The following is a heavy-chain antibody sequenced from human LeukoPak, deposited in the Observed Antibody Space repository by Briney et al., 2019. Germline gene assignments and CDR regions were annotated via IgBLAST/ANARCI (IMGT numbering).Heavy chain of an antibody. CDR2: IYYSGST. CDR3: ARVLYSSGWYGSYYYYGMDV. V-gene: IGHV4-59*01. CDR1: GGSISSYY. J-gene: IGHJ6*02. Sequence: PSETLSLTCTVSGGSISSYYWSWIRQPPGKGLEWIGYIYYSGSTNYNPSLKSRVTISVDTSKNQFSLKLSSVTAADTAVYYCARVLYSSGWYGSYYYYGMDVWGQGTTVTVSS. D-gene: IGHD6-19*01.